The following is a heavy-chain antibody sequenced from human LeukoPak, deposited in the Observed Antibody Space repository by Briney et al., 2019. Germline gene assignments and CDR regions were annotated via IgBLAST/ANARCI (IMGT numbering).Heavy chain of an antibody. V-gene: IGHV3-21*06. CDR2: ITSGGGYT. D-gene: IGHD3-9*01. J-gene: IGHJ4*02. CDR1: GFTFSTYN. CDR3: ARGHYDVLTSSYKWTPDY. Sequence: GGSLRLSCAASGFTFSTYNMNWVRQAPGKGLEWVSSITSGGGYTYYADSVKGRFTTSRDNAKNSLSLRLDSLRAEDTAAYYCARGHYDVLTSSYKWTPDYWGQGTLVTVSS.